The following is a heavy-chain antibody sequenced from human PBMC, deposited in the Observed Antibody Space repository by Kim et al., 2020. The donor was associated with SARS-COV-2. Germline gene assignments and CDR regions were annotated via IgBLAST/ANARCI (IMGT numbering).Heavy chain of an antibody. V-gene: IGHV3-21*01. CDR2: ISSSSSYI. J-gene: IGHJ4*02. CDR1: GFTFSSYS. Sequence: GGSLRLSCAASGFTFSSYSMNWVRQAPGKGLEWVSSISSSSSYIYYADSVKGRFTISRDNAKNSLYLQMNSLRAEDTAVYYCAREGGRVPAAVIDYWGQGTLVTVSS. CDR3: AREGGRVPAAVIDY. D-gene: IGHD2-2*01.